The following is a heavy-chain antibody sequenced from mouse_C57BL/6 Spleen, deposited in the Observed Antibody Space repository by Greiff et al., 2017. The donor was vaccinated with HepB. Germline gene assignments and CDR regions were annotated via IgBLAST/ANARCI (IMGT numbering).Heavy chain of an antibody. V-gene: IGHV3-6*01. CDR1: GYSITSGYY. Sequence: EVKLQESGPGLVKPSQSLSLTCSVTGYSITSGYYWNWIRQFPGNKLEWMGYISYDGSNNYNPSLKNRISITRDTSKNQFFLKLNSVTTEDTATYYCGTIRGYFDVWGTGTTVTVSS. J-gene: IGHJ1*03. CDR3: GTIRGYFDV. CDR2: ISYDGSN.